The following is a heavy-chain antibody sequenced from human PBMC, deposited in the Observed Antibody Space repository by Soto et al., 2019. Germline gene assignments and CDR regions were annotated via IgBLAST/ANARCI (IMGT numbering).Heavy chain of an antibody. D-gene: IGHD3-3*01. V-gene: IGHV3-7*01. Sequence: GGSLRLSCAASGFTFSSYWMSWVRQAPGKGLEWVANIKQDGSEKYYVDSVKGRFTISRDNAKNSLYLQMNSLRAEDTAVYYCARDRRPFTIFGVVINGGYYFDYWGQGT. CDR1: GFTFSSYW. J-gene: IGHJ4*02. CDR2: IKQDGSEK. CDR3: ARDRRPFTIFGVVINGGYYFDY.